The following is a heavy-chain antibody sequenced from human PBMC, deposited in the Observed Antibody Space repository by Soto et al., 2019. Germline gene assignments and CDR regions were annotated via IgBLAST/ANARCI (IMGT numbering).Heavy chain of an antibody. CDR2: ISGYDGRT. CDR1: GYTFTRYG. V-gene: IGHV1-18*01. CDR3: AGEGDVAYYYYGMDV. J-gene: IGHJ6*02. D-gene: IGHD3-16*01. Sequence: GASVKVSCKTSGYTFTRYGISWVRQAPGQGLEWMGWISGYDGRTNFAQKVQDRVTMTTDTSTSTVYMELRSLSSDDTAVYYCAGEGDVAYYYYGMDVWSQGTTVTVSS.